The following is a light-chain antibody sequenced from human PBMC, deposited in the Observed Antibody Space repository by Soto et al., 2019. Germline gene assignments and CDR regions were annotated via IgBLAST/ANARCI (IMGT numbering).Light chain of an antibody. Sequence: QSALTQPASVSGSPGQSITISCTGTSSDIGDYTHVSWYQQHPGKAPKLIIYEVSDRPSGVSNRFSGSKSGNTASLTISGLQTEDEAVYYCCSYTSISTSAVFGGGTKLTVL. CDR3: CSYTSISTSAV. J-gene: IGLJ2*01. V-gene: IGLV2-14*01. CDR2: EVS. CDR1: SSDIGDYTH.